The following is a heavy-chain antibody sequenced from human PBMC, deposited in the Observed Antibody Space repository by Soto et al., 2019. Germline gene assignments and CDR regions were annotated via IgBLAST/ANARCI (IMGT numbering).Heavy chain of an antibody. V-gene: IGHV4-31*03. Sequence: QVQLQESGPGLVKPSQTLSLTCTVSGVSISSGGYYWTWIRQHPGKGLEWIGYIYSSGSTYYNSSLKRCVTISVDTSKNQFSLNLSSVTAADTAVYHCARGNYYDGMDVWGQGTTVTVSS. CDR3: ARGNYYDGMDV. CDR1: GVSISSGGYY. CDR2: IYSSGST. D-gene: IGHD3-10*01. J-gene: IGHJ6*02.